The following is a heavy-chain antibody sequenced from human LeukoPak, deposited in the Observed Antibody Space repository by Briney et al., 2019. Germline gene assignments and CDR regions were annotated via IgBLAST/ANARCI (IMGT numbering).Heavy chain of an antibody. CDR1: GFTFGDFR. J-gene: IGHJ6*02. CDR3: ARDLGPYDFWSGYSYYGMDV. CDR2: IKEDGSEK. Sequence: GGSLRLSCAASGFTFGDFRMTWVRQAPGKGLEWVAIIKEDGSEKYYGDSVEGRFAISRDNAKNSLYLQMNSLRAEDTAVYYCARDLGPYDFWSGYSYYGMDVWGQGTTVTVSS. D-gene: IGHD3-3*01. V-gene: IGHV3-7*03.